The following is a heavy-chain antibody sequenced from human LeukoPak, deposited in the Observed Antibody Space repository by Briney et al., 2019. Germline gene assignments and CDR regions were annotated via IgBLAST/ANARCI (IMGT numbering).Heavy chain of an antibody. Sequence: GGSLRLSCAASGLTFSSYAMHWVRQAPGKGLEWVTVISYDGSNRYYADSVKGRFTISRDNSKNTVYVQMNSLRVEDTAVYFCARGRNVDTSMVNDYWGQGTLVTVSS. CDR2: ISYDGSNR. CDR3: ARGRNVDTSMVNDY. D-gene: IGHD5-18*01. J-gene: IGHJ4*02. CDR1: GLTFSSYA. V-gene: IGHV3-30*04.